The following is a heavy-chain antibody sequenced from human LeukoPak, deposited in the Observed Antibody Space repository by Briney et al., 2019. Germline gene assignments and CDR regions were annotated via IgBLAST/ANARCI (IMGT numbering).Heavy chain of an antibody. D-gene: IGHD4-17*01. CDR2: INEDGGDR. CDR1: GFIFNKYW. J-gene: IGHJ4*02. Sequence: GGSLRLSCAASGFIFNKYWMAWVRQAPGKGLEWVANINEDGGDRNYVDSLKGRFTISRDNAKNSLYLQMNSLRAEDTAVYYCARPDDYGDYFDYWGQGTLVTVSS. CDR3: ARPDDYGDYFDY. V-gene: IGHV3-7*01.